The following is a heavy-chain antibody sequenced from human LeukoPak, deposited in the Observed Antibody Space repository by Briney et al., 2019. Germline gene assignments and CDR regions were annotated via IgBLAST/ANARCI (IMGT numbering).Heavy chain of an antibody. CDR2: INHSGST. Sequence: SETVSLTCAVYGGSFSGYYWSWIRQPPGKGLEWIGEINHSGSTNYNPSLKSRVTISVDTSKNQFSLKLSSVTAADTAVYYCARIVVTPSNYFDYWGQGTLVTVSS. V-gene: IGHV4-34*01. J-gene: IGHJ4*02. CDR1: GGSFSGYY. CDR3: ARIVVTPSNYFDY. D-gene: IGHD4-23*01.